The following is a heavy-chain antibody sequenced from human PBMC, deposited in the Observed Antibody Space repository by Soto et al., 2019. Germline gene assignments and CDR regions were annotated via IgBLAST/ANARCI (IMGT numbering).Heavy chain of an antibody. CDR1: GFTFSSYW. J-gene: IGHJ6*02. V-gene: IGHV3-74*01. D-gene: IGHD6-13*01. CDR2: INSDGSST. Sequence: GGSLRLSCAASGFTFSSYWMHWVRQAPGKGLVWVSRINSDGSSTSYADSVKGRFTISRDNAKNTLYLQMNSLRAEDTAVYYCARVASIASADRLYYYYYGMDVWGQGTTVTVSS. CDR3: ARVASIASADRLYYYYYGMDV.